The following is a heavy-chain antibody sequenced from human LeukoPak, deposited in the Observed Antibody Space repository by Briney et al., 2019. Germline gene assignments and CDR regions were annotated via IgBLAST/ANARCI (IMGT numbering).Heavy chain of an antibody. J-gene: IGHJ3*02. CDR3: AKDDAPIVGVVIIGHAFDI. V-gene: IGHV3-23*01. CDR2: ISGSGGST. Sequence: RGSLRLSCAPSGFSLNRYAMSWVRPAPGEGLEWVSAISGSGGSTYYADSVKGRFTISRDNSKNTLYLQMNSLRAEDTAVYYCAKDDAPIVGVVIIGHAFDIWGQGTMVTVSS. D-gene: IGHD3-3*01. CDR1: GFSLNRYA.